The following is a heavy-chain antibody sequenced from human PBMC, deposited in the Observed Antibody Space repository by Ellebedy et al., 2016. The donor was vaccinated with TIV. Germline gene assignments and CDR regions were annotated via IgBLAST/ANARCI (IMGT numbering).Heavy chain of an antibody. D-gene: IGHD6-19*01. CDR2: ITGSGGST. Sequence: GESLKISCAASGFTFNNYAMSWIRQAPGKGLEWVSTITGSGGSTHYADSVTGRFTFSRDNSKNTLYLHMNSLRVEDTAAYYCAKGTQWLGRSCFDHWGQGILVTVSS. CDR1: GFTFNNYA. V-gene: IGHV3-23*01. J-gene: IGHJ4*02. CDR3: AKGTQWLGRSCFDH.